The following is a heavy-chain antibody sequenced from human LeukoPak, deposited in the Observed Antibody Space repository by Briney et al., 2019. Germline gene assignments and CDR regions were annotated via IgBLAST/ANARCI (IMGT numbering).Heavy chain of an antibody. CDR2: IYPGDSDT. J-gene: IGHJ6*03. Sequence: GESLKISCKGSGYSFTTYWIGWVRQMPGKGLEWMGIIYPGDSDTKYSPSFQGQVTISADKSTSTAYLQWSSLKASDTAMYYCARHQGPGSHPFRYYYYMDVWGKGTTVTVSS. CDR1: GYSFTTYW. V-gene: IGHV5-51*01. D-gene: IGHD3-10*01. CDR3: ARHQGPGSHPFRYYYYMDV.